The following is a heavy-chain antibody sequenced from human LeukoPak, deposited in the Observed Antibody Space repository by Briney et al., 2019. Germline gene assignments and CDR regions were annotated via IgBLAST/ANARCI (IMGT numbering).Heavy chain of an antibody. CDR3: ARDTARITIFGVAKCMDV. CDR2: ISAYNGNT. J-gene: IGHJ6*03. V-gene: IGHV1-18*01. Sequence: ASVKVSCKASGYTFTSYGISWVRQAPGQGLEWMGWISAYNGNTNYTQKLQGRVTMTTDTSASTAYMELRSLRSDDTAVYYCARDTARITIFGVAKCMDVWGKGTTVTVSS. CDR1: GYTFTSYG. D-gene: IGHD3-3*01.